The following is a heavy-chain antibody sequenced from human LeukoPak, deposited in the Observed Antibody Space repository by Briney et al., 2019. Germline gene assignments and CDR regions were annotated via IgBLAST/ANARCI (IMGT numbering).Heavy chain of an antibody. D-gene: IGHD3-3*01. CDR3: ARERGYDSWSGSRVLFDH. J-gene: IGHJ4*02. Sequence: GGSLRLSCAASGFPFSNHAMSWVRQAPGKGLEWVSAMIGSGSSTYYADSVKGRFTISRDNAKNSLYLQMNSLRAEDTALYYCARERGYDSWSGSRVLFDHWGQGTLVTVSS. CDR2: MIGSGSST. CDR1: GFPFSNHA. V-gene: IGHV3-23*01.